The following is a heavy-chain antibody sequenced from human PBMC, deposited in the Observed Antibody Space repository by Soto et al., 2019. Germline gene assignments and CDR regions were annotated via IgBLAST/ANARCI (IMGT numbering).Heavy chain of an antibody. D-gene: IGHD6-19*01. V-gene: IGHV3-23*01. J-gene: IGHJ3*02. CDR2: ISGSGGST. Sequence: EVQLLESGGGLVQPGGSLRLSCAASGFTFSSYAMSWVRQAPGRGLEWVSAISGSGGSTYYADSVKGRFTITRDNSNNTLYLQMNSLRAEDTAVYYCAKVSSGWYPFDAVDIWGQGTMVTVSS. CDR3: AKVSSGWYPFDAVDI. CDR1: GFTFSSYA.